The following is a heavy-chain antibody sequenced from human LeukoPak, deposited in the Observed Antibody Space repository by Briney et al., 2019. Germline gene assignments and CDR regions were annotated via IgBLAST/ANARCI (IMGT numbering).Heavy chain of an antibody. J-gene: IGHJ3*02. V-gene: IGHV3-30*03. D-gene: IGHD2-2*02. CDR2: ISYDGSNK. CDR1: GFTFSSYG. Sequence: GGSLRLSCAASGFTFSSYGMHWVRQAPGKGLEWVAVISYDGSNKYYADSVKGRFTISRDNSKNTLYLQMNSLRAEDTAVYYCARVGAAIRAFDIWGQGTMVTVSS. CDR3: ARVGAAIRAFDI.